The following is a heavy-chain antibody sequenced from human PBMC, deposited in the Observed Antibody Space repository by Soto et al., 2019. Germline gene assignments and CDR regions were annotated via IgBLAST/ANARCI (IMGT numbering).Heavy chain of an antibody. J-gene: IGHJ4*02. Sequence: PSETLSLTCVVSGGSFSGYYWTWIRQSPGKGLEWIGEIDHSGYTNYNPSLKSRVTISIDTSKNQFSLNLNSVTAADTAVYYCARGLVLMVYAVFDYWGQGTLVTVSS. D-gene: IGHD2-8*01. CDR1: GGSFSGYY. CDR2: IDHSGYT. CDR3: ARGLVLMVYAVFDY. V-gene: IGHV4-34*01.